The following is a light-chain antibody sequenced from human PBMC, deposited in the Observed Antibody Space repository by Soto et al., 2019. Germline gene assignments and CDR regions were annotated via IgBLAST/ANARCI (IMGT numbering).Light chain of an antibody. V-gene: IGKV3-20*01. J-gene: IGKJ1*01. Sequence: EIVLTQSPGTLSLSPGERATLSCRASQSVSSSYLAWYQQKPGQAPRLLIYGASSRATGIPDRFSGSGSGKDFTLTISRQEHDDFAVYYCHQYGSSPSWTFGQGTKLEIK. CDR2: GAS. CDR1: QSVSSSY. CDR3: HQYGSSPSWT.